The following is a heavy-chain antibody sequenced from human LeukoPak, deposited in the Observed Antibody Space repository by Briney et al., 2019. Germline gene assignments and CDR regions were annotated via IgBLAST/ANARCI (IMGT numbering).Heavy chain of an antibody. V-gene: IGHV4-39*01. D-gene: IGHD3-10*01. CDR1: GGSISSSSYY. CDR2: IYYSGST. CDR3: ARCTMVRGVTVTANWFDP. J-gene: IGHJ5*02. Sequence: SETLSLTCTVSGGSISSSSYYWGWIRQPPGKGLEWIGSIYYSGSTYYNPSLKSRVTISVDTSKNQFSLKLKSVTAADTAVYYCARCTMVRGVTVTANWFDPWGQGTLVTVSS.